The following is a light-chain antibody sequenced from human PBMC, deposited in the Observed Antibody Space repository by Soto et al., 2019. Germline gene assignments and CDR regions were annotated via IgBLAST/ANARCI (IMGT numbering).Light chain of an antibody. Sequence: ALTQPASVSGSPGQSISISCIGTSSDVGAFNYVSWYQHHPGKAPQLIIYDVTSRPSGVSNRFSASKSGNTASLTISGLQAEDEADYYCSSYTTRNTEVFGTGTKLTVL. CDR1: SSDVGAFNY. J-gene: IGLJ1*01. V-gene: IGLV2-14*03. CDR2: DVT. CDR3: SSYTTRNTEV.